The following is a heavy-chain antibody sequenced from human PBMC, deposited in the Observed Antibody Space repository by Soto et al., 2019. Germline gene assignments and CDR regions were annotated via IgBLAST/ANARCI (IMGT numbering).Heavy chain of an antibody. V-gene: IGHV1-2*04. CDR2: INPNSGGT. D-gene: IGHD6-19*01. Sequence: QVQLVQSGAEVKKPGASVKVSCKASGYTFTGYYMHWVRQAPGQGLEWMGWINPNSGGTNYAQKFQGWVTMTRETSISTAYMELSRLRSDDTAVYYCARESSSCWYYAFDIWGQGTMVTVSS. CDR3: ARESSSCWYYAFDI. CDR1: GYTFTGYY. J-gene: IGHJ3*02.